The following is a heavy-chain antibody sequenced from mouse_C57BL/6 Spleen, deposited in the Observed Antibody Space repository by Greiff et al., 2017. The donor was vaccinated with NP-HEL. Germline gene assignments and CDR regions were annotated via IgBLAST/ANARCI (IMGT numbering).Heavy chain of an antibody. J-gene: IGHJ2*01. CDR1: GYTFTDYE. CDR2: IDPETGGT. D-gene: IGHD2-1*01. V-gene: IGHV1-15*01. CDR3: TREAYGKDY. Sequence: VKLVESGAELVRPGASVTLSCKASGYTFTDYEMHWVKQTPVHGLEWIGAIDPETGGTAYNQKFKGKAILTADKSSSTAYMELRSLTSEDSAVYYCTREAYGKDYWGQGTTLTVSS.